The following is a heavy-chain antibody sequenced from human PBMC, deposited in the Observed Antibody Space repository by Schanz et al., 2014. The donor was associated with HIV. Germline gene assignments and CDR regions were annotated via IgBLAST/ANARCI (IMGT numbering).Heavy chain of an antibody. J-gene: IGHJ2*01. CDR3: VRAASFHFDKEGYYRNWYFDF. D-gene: IGHD1-26*01. V-gene: IGHV4-34*01. CDR2: INHSGRA. CDR1: GGSFNGDY. Sequence: QVQLQQWGAGLLKPSETLSLTCAVYGGSFNGDYWTWLRQPPGKALEWIGEINHSGRASIHPSLGSGVPMSVDPSKNKFSLNRTCVPAADAAIYYCVRAASFHFDKEGYYRNWYFDFWGRGTLVAVSS.